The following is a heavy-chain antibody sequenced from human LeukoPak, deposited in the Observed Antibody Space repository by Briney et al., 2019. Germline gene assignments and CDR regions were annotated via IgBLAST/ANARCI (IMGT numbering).Heavy chain of an antibody. D-gene: IGHD3-9*01. Sequence: SETLSLTCTVSGGSISSSSYYWGWIRQPPGKGLEWIGSIYYSGSTYYNPSLKSRVTISVDTSKNQFSLKLSSVTAADTAVYYCARLILTGYYYFDYWGPGTLVTVSS. CDR1: GGSISSSSYY. CDR3: ARLILTGYYYFDY. J-gene: IGHJ4*02. CDR2: IYYSGST. V-gene: IGHV4-39*01.